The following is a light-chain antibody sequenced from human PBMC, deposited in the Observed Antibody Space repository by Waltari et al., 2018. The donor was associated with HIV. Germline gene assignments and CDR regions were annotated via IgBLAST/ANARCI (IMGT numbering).Light chain of an antibody. J-gene: IGKJ2*01. CDR2: EAS. Sequence: EIVMTQSPATLSVSPGERATLSCRASQSVGSNLAWYQQKPGQAPRLFIYEASTRATRIPARFSGSGSGTYFTLTISSLQSEDFAVYYCQQYNNWPPGTFGQGAKVEIK. V-gene: IGKV3-15*01. CDR1: QSVGSN. CDR3: QQYNNWPPGT.